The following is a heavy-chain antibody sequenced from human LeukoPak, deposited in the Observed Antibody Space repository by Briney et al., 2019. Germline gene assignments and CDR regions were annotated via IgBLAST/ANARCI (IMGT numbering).Heavy chain of an antibody. CDR2: IKQDGSAK. CDR3: AILPGYSSGWYEVNY. D-gene: IGHD6-13*01. CDR1: GFTFSAYW. Sequence: GGSLRLSCAASGFTFSAYWMSWVRQAPGKGLEWVASIKQDGSAKYYVDSVKGRFTISRDNSRNTLYLQMNSPRAEDTAVYYCAILPGYSSGWYEVNYWGQGTLVTVSS. V-gene: IGHV3-7*03. J-gene: IGHJ4*02.